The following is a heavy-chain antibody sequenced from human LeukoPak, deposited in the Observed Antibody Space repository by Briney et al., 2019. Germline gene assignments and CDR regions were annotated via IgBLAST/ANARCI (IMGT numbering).Heavy chain of an antibody. J-gene: IGHJ4*02. D-gene: IGHD3-3*01. CDR3: ARDFYLYDFWSGYPYYFDY. CDR1: GYTLTELS. CDR2: MNPNSGNT. Sequence: ASVKVSCKVSGYTLTELSMHWVRQATGQGLEWMGWMNPNSGNTGYAQKFQGRVTMTRNTSISTAYMELSSLRSEDTAVYYCARDFYLYDFWSGYPYYFDYWGQGTLVTVSS. V-gene: IGHV1-8*01.